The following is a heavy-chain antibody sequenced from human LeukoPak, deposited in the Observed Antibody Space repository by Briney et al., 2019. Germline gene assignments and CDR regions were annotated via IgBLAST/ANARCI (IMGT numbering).Heavy chain of an antibody. CDR2: IYYSGST. D-gene: IGHD4-17*01. J-gene: IGHJ4*02. V-gene: IGHV4-31*03. CDR1: GGSISSGGYY. CDR3: ARTSTVTPDY. Sequence: PSETLSLTCTVSGGSISSGGYYWSWIRQHPGKGLEWIGYIYYSGSTYYNPSLKSRVTISVDTSKNQFSLKLSSVTAADTAVYYCARTSTVTPDYWGQGTLVTVSS.